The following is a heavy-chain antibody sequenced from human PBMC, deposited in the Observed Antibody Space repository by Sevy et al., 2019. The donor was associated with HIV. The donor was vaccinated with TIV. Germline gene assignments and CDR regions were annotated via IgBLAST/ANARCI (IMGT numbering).Heavy chain of an antibody. Sequence: ASVKVSCKASGYTFTSYGISWVRQAPGQGLEWMGWISAYNGNTNYAQKLQGRVTMTTDTSTRTAYMELRSLRSDDTAVYYCAMSSGYYGWFDPWGQGTLVTVSS. D-gene: IGHD3-22*01. CDR1: GYTFTSYG. V-gene: IGHV1-18*01. CDR2: ISAYNGNT. J-gene: IGHJ5*02. CDR3: AMSSGYYGWFDP.